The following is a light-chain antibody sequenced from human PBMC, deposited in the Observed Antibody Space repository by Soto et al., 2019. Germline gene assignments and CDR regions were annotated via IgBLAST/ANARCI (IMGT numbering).Light chain of an antibody. CDR1: QAIDSC. J-gene: IGKJ4*01. CDR2: TGS. V-gene: IGKV1-12*01. CDR3: QQGYSIHALT. Sequence: DIQMTQSPSSVSASVGDRVTITCRASQAIDSCLAWYQQKPGEAPKLLIFTGSLLHSGVPPRFSGSGSGTDFTLTITYVQPEDFATYYCQQGYSIHALTFGGGTKVELK.